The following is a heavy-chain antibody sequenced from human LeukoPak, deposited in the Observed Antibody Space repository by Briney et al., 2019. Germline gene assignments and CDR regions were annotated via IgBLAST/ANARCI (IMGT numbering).Heavy chain of an antibody. Sequence: SETLSLTCTVSGGSISSYYWSWIRQPPGKGLEWIGYIYYSGSTNYNPSLKSRVTISVDESKNQFSLKLSSVTAADTAVYYCATALPFQLVHWGQGALVTVSS. V-gene: IGHV4-59*12. J-gene: IGHJ4*02. D-gene: IGHD6-13*01. CDR3: ATALPFQLVH. CDR1: GGSISSYY. CDR2: IYYSGST.